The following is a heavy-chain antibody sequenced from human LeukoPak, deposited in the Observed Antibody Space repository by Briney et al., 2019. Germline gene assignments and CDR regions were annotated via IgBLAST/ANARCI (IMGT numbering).Heavy chain of an antibody. Sequence: SETLSLTCAVYGGSFSGYYWSWIRQPPGKGLEWSGEINHSGSTNYNPSLKSRVTISVDTSKNQFSLKLSSVTAADTAVYYCARGTWYSSGWSDYWGQGTLVTVSS. CDR2: INHSGST. V-gene: IGHV4-34*01. CDR3: ARGTWYSSGWSDY. D-gene: IGHD6-19*01. J-gene: IGHJ4*02. CDR1: GGSFSGYY.